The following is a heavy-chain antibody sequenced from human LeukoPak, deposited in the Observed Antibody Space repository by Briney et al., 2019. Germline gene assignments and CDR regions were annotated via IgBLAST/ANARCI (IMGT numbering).Heavy chain of an antibody. J-gene: IGHJ4*02. CDR1: GGSFSGYY. V-gene: IGHV4-34*01. D-gene: IGHD3-16*01. Sequence: PSETLSLTCAVYGGSFSGYYWSWIRQPPGKGLEWIGEINHSGSTNYNPSLKSRVTISVDTSKNQFSLKLSSVTAADTAVYYCARVGSDYVFWGQGTLVTVSS. CDR3: ARVGSDYVF. CDR2: INHSGST.